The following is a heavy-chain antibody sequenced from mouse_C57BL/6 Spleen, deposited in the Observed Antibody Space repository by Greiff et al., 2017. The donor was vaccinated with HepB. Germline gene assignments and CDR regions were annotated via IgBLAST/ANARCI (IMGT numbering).Heavy chain of an antibody. V-gene: IGHV1-19*01. CDR3: ARRTTVVAPYAMDY. Sequence: EVQLQQSGPVLVKPGASVKMSCKASGYTFTDYYMNWVKQSHGKSLEWIGVINPYNGGTSYNQKFKGKATLTVDKSSSTAYMELNSLTSEDSAVYYGARRTTVVAPYAMDYWGQGTSVTVSS. CDR2: INPYNGGT. J-gene: IGHJ4*01. CDR1: GYTFTDYY. D-gene: IGHD1-1*01.